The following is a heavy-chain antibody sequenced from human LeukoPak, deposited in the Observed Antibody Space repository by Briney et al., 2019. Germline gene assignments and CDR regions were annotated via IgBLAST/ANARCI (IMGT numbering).Heavy chain of an antibody. CDR1: GFSVSSYG. CDR3: ARDRSGWYYFDH. V-gene: IGHV3-48*03. Sequence: GGPLRLSCAASGFSVSSYGVNWVRQAPGRGLEWVSYISTSGTSMYYADSVRGRFTVSRDNAKNSLYLQMNNLRAEDTAVYYCARDRSGWYYFDHWGQGTLVTVSS. J-gene: IGHJ4*02. D-gene: IGHD6-19*01. CDR2: ISTSGTSM.